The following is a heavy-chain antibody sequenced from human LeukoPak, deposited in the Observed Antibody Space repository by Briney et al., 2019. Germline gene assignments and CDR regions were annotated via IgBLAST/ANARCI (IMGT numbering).Heavy chain of an antibody. V-gene: IGHV4-59*08. J-gene: IGHJ6*02. CDR2: IYYSGST. CDR1: GGSIRSYY. Sequence: PSETLSLTCNVSGGSIRSYYWSWIRQPPGKGLEWIGGIYYSGSTYYNPSLKSRVTISVDTSKNQFSLKLSSVTAADTAVYYCARRGHYSNLYYYYGMDVWGQGTTVTVS. D-gene: IGHD6-13*01. CDR3: ARRGHYSNLYYYYGMDV.